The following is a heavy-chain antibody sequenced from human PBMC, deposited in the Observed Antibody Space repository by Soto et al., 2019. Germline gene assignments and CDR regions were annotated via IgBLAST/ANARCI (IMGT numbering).Heavy chain of an antibody. CDR2: ISGSGGST. CDR1: GFTFSSYA. J-gene: IGHJ6*02. Sequence: GGSLRLSCAASGFTFSSYAMSWVRQAPGKGLGWVSAISGSGGSTYYADSVKGRFTISRDNSKNTLYLQMNSLRAEDTAVYYCAKEDLSSTRLQYYYYYGMDVWGQGTTVTVSS. D-gene: IGHD2-2*01. V-gene: IGHV3-23*01. CDR3: AKEDLSSTRLQYYYYYGMDV.